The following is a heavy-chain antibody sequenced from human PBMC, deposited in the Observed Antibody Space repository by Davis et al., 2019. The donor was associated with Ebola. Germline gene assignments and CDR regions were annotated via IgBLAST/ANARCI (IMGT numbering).Heavy chain of an antibody. CDR2: IYYSGST. D-gene: IGHD6-13*01. CDR1: GGSISSSSYY. Sequence: PSETLSLTCTGSGGSISSSSYYWGWIRQPPGKGLEWIGSIYYSGSTYYNPSLKSRVTISVDTSKNQFSLKLSSVTAADTAVYYCARGPRGTLIAAAGGYYYYYGMDVWGQGTTVTVSS. V-gene: IGHV4-39*07. J-gene: IGHJ6*02. CDR3: ARGPRGTLIAAAGGYYYYYGMDV.